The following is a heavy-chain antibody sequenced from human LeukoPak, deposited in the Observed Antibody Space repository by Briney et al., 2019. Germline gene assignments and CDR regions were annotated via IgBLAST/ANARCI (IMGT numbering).Heavy chain of an antibody. CDR3: AKDLSRAVAGDWCDP. D-gene: IGHD6-19*01. CDR2: ISDSGGST. CDR1: GFTFSNYD. J-gene: IGHJ5*02. Sequence: GGSLRLSCAASGFTFSNYDMSWVRQAPGKGLEWVSSISDSGGSTYYADSVKGRFTISRDNSKNTLYLQMTNLRAADTAVYYCAKDLSRAVAGDWCDPWDQGSLVTVSS. V-gene: IGHV3-23*01.